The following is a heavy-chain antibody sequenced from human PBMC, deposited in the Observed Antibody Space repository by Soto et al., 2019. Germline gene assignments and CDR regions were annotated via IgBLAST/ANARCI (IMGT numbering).Heavy chain of an antibody. Sequence: EVQLVESGGGLVQAGGPLRLSCAASGFGVSNNYMSWVRQAPGKGREWVSAINSGGNTYYADSVKGRFTISRDNAKNTMYLQMNSVGAEDTAVYYYARGGDSYGYGEYFYYGMDVWGQGTTVTVSS. V-gene: IGHV3-66*01. J-gene: IGHJ6*02. CDR1: GFGVSNNY. CDR2: INSGGNT. D-gene: IGHD5-18*01. CDR3: ARGGDSYGYGEYFYYGMDV.